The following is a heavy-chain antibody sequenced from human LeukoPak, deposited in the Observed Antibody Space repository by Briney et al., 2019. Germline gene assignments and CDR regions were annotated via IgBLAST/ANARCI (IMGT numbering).Heavy chain of an antibody. CDR2: IKQDGSEK. D-gene: IGHD3-10*02. CDR1: GFTFSNAW. CDR3: ARAGRKSRGVDLVRKKETGYYYYMDV. J-gene: IGHJ6*03. V-gene: IGHV3-7*01. Sequence: GGSLRLSCAASGFTFSNAWMSWVRQAPGKGLEWVANIKQDGSEKYYVDSVKGRFTISRDNAKNSLYLQMNSLRAEDTAVYYCARAGRKSRGVDLVRKKETGYYYYMDVWGKGTTVTVSS.